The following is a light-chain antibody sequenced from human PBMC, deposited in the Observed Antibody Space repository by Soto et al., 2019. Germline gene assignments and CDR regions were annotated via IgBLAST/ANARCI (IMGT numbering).Light chain of an antibody. CDR1: QSISSN. CDR3: QQYNNWPPIT. CDR2: AAS. J-gene: IGKJ5*01. V-gene: IGKV1-39*01. Sequence: DIQMTQAPSSLSASVGDRVTITCRASQSISSNLNWYQQKPGKGPKLLIYAASSLQSGVPSRFSGSGSGTEFTLSISSLQSEDSAVYYCQQYNNWPPITFGQGTRLEIK.